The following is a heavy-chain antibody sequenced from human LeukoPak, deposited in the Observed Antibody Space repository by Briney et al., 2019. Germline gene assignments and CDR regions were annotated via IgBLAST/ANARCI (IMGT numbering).Heavy chain of an antibody. D-gene: IGHD2-15*01. CDR1: GFTFSSYW. Sequence: GGSLRLSCAASGFTFSSYWMSWVRQAPGKGLEWVANIKQDGSEKYYVDSVKGRFTISRDNAKNSLYLQMNSLKTEDTAVYYCTREMRYCSGGSCYDFDYWGQGTLVTVSS. CDR2: IKQDGSEK. V-gene: IGHV3-7*03. CDR3: TREMRYCSGGSCYDFDY. J-gene: IGHJ4*02.